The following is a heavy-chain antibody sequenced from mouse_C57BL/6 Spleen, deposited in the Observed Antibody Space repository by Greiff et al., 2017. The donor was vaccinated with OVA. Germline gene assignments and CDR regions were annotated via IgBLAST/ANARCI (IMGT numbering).Heavy chain of an antibody. D-gene: IGHD2-4*01. V-gene: IGHV1-52*01. CDR2: IDPSDSET. CDR1: GYTFTSYW. Sequence: VQLQQPGAELVRPGSSVKLSCKASGYTFTSYWMHWVKQRPIQGLEWIGNIDPSDSETHYNQTFKDKATLTVDKSSSTAYMQLSSLTSEDSAVYYCARDYDYDGYYFDYWGQGTTLTVSS. CDR3: ARDYDYDGYYFDY. J-gene: IGHJ2*01.